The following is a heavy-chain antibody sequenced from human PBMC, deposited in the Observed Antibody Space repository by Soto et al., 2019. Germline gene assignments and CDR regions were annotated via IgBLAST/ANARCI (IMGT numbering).Heavy chain of an antibody. V-gene: IGHV1-69*02. Sequence: QVQLVQSGAEVKKPGSSVKVSCKASGGTFSSYTISWVRQAPGQGLEWMGRIISILGIANYAQKFQGRVTITADKSTSTAYMELSSLRSEDTAVYYCARATFGGVIDRGGYFDYWGQGTLVTVSS. J-gene: IGHJ4*02. CDR2: IISILGIA. CDR3: ARATFGGVIDRGGYFDY. D-gene: IGHD3-16*02. CDR1: GGTFSSYT.